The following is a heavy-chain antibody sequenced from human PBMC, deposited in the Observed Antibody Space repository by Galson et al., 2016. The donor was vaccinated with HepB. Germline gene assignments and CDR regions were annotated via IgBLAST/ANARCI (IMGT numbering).Heavy chain of an antibody. CDR2: IKRDGAEI. CDR1: GYAFSSYW. J-gene: IGHJ2*01. V-gene: IGHV3-7*04. D-gene: IGHD3-10*01. CDR3: VRDTSSGWSFDL. Sequence: SLRLSCAASGYAFSSYWMSWVRQAPGKGLEWVANIKRDGAEIYYIDSVRGRFTISRDHANNSMHLQMNSLRAEDTAVYFCVRDTSSGWSFDLWGRGTLVTVSS.